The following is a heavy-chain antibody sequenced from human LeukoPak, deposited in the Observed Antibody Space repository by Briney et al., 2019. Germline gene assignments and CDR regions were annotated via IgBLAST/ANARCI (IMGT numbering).Heavy chain of an antibody. CDR3: ARVPWKIWVGEYFDY. CDR1: GGSFSGYY. Sequence: SETLSLTCAVYGGSFSGYYWSWIRQPPGKGLEWIGEINHSGSTNYNPSLKSRVTISVDTSKNQFSLKLSSVTAADTAVYYCARVPWKIWVGEYFDYWGQGTLVTVSS. J-gene: IGHJ4*02. CDR2: INHSGST. D-gene: IGHD3-10*01. V-gene: IGHV4-34*01.